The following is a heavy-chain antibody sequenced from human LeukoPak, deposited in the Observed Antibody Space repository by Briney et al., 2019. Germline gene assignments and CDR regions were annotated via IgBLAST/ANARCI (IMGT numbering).Heavy chain of an antibody. V-gene: IGHV3-74*01. CDR3: APRTGYSSSWVDY. D-gene: IGHD6-13*01. CDR2: IKSDGITI. Sequence: GGSLRLSCAASGFTFSNYMMHWVRQAPGKGLVWVSRIKSDGITITYADSVKGRFTISRDNAKNTLYLQMNSLRAEDTAVYYCAPRTGYSSSWVDYWGQGTLVTVSS. CDR1: GFTFSNYM. J-gene: IGHJ4*02.